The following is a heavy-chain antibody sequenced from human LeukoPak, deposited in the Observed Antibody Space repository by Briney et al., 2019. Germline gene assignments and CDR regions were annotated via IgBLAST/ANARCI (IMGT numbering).Heavy chain of an antibody. D-gene: IGHD4-17*01. V-gene: IGHV4-30-4*01. J-gene: IGHJ4*02. Sequence: SETLSLTCTVSGGSISSGDFYWSWIRQPPGKGLEWIGYIYYSGSTYYNPSLKSRVTISVDTSKNQFSLKLSSVTAADTAVYYCARGDYGDNFDYWGQGTLVPVSS. CDR3: ARGDYGDNFDY. CDR2: IYYSGST. CDR1: GGSISSGDFY.